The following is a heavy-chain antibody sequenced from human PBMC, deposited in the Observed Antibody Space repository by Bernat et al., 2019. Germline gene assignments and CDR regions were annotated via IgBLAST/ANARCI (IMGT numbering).Heavy chain of an antibody. CDR2: IWYDGSNK. Sequence: QVQLVESGGGVVQPGRSLRLSCAASGFTFSSYGMHWVRQAPGKGLEWVAVIWYDGSNKYYADSVKGRFTISRDNSKNTLYLQMNSLRAEDTAVYYCARASRPGGSCIDYWGHGTLVTDSS. D-gene: IGHD1-26*01. CDR1: GFTFSSYG. J-gene: IGHJ4*01. V-gene: IGHV3-33*01. CDR3: ARASRPGGSCIDY.